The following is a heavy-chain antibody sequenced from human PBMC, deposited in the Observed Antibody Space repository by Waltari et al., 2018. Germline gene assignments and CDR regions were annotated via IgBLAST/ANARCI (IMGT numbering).Heavy chain of an antibody. CDR1: GFTFSTYG. CDR2: MSGGGSPI. D-gene: IGHD3-9*01. V-gene: IGHV3-48*04. CDR3: VPMGASRLTLTG. Sequence: EVQLVESGGGLVQPGGSLRISCAASGFTFSTYGMNWVRQAQGKVLEGVSSMSGGGSPIYYADSVKGRFTISRDNAKNSLYLQMNSLRVEDTAVYYCVPMGASRLTLTGWGQGTLVTVSS. J-gene: IGHJ4*02.